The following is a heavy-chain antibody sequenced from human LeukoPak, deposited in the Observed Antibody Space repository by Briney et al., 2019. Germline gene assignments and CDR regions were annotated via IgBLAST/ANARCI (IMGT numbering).Heavy chain of an antibody. CDR2: ISHSGTS. Sequence: SETLSLTCVVSGYLISSGYYWDWIRQSPGKGLGWIGSISHSGTSLYNLSLKNLVTISIDTSKNQFSLKLTSVTAADTAVYHCARREDSAEWGNWFDPWGQGTLVTVSS. D-gene: IGHD1-26*01. V-gene: IGHV4-38-2*01. CDR1: GYLISSGYY. CDR3: ARREDSAEWGNWFDP. J-gene: IGHJ5*02.